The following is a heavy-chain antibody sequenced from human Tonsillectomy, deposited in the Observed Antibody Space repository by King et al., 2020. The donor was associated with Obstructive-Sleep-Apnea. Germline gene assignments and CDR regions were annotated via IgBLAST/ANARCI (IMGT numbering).Heavy chain of an antibody. CDR3: AKVEGQRGSGTWYYFDY. CDR2: ISTYNGNT. CDR1: GYTFTTYG. D-gene: IGHD3-10*01. J-gene: IGHJ4*02. Sequence: VQLVESGAEVKKPGASVKVSCKASGYTFTTYGISWVRQAPGQGLEWMGWISTYNGNTKYAQKLQGRVTMTTDTSTSTAYMELRSLRSDDTAVYYCAKVEGQRGSGTWYYFDYWGQGTLVTVSS. V-gene: IGHV1-18*04.